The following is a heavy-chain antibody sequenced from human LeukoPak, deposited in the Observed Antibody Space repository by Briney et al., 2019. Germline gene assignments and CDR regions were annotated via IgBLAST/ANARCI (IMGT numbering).Heavy chain of an antibody. CDR3: TTDVDTAMVHGS. Sequence: SVKVSCRASGGTFSSYAISWVRQAPGQGLEWMGGIIPIFGTANYAQKFQGRVTITADESTSTAYMELSSLRSEDTAVYYCTTDVDTAMVHGSWGQGTLVTVSS. V-gene: IGHV1-69*01. J-gene: IGHJ4*02. D-gene: IGHD5-18*01. CDR2: IIPIFGTA. CDR1: GGTFSSYA.